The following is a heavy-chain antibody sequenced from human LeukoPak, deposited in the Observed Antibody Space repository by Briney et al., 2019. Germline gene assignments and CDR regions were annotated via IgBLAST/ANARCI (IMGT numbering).Heavy chain of an antibody. J-gene: IGHJ5*02. Sequence: ASVTVSCKASGYTFTSYGISWVRQAPGQGLEWMGWISAYNGNTNYAQKLQGRVTMTTDTSTSTAYMELRSLRSDDTAVYDCARGGAFITGTTLGNDPWGQGTLVTVSS. CDR3: ARGGAFITGTTLGNDP. D-gene: IGHD1-7*01. CDR2: ISAYNGNT. V-gene: IGHV1-18*01. CDR1: GYTFTSYG.